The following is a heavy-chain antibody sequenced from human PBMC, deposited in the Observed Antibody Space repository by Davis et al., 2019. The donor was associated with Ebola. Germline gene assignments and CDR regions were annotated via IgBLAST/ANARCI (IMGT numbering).Heavy chain of an antibody. CDR1: GGSISSGGYY. CDR2: IYYSGST. J-gene: IGHJ4*02. V-gene: IGHV4-31*03. CDR3: ARDSGLLGENFDY. Sequence: PSETLSLTCTVSGGSISSGGYYWSWIRQHPGKGLEWIGYIYYSGSTYYNPSLKSRVTISVDTSKNQFSLKLSSVTAADTAVYYCARDSGLLGENFDYWGQGTLVTVSS. D-gene: IGHD3-16*01.